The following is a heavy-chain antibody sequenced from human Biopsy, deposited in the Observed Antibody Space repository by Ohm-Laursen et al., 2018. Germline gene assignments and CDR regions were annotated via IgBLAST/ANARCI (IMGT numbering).Heavy chain of an antibody. D-gene: IGHD3-16*01. CDR2: IYPGGST. Sequence: SDTLSLTCTVSGGDINNYYWSWIRQPAGKGLEWIGRIYPGGSTNYNPSLKSRVTMSVDTSKKQLSLRLRSVTAANTAVYYCARGGGEIPTVLIPAAMDVWGQGTTVTVSS. CDR3: ARGGGEIPTVLIPAAMDV. V-gene: IGHV4-4*07. J-gene: IGHJ6*02. CDR1: GGDINNYY.